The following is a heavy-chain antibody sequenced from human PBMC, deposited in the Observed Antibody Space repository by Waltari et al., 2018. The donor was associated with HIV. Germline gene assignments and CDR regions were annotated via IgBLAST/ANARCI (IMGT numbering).Heavy chain of an antibody. CDR2: MRGSGGST. CDR3: ATVYYVELY. J-gene: IGHJ4*02. Sequence: EVQLLESGGGLVQPGGSLRLSCAASGFTFSRYAMSWVRQAPGKGRGWVSAMRGSGGSTYYADSVKGRFTISRDNSKNTLYLQMNSLRAEDTAVYYCATVYYVELYWGQGTLVTVSS. CDR1: GFTFSRYA. V-gene: IGHV3-23*01. D-gene: IGHD3-3*01.